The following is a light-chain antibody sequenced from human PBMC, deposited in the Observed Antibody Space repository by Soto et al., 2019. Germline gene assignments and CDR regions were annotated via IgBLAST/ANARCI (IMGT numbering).Light chain of an antibody. CDR3: CSHAGSYTFV. J-gene: IGLJ1*01. Sequence: QSVLTQPRSVSGSPGQSVTISCTGTSSDVGKYDYVSWYQQSPGKPPQLLIYDVTKRPSGIPDRFSGSKFGNTASLTISGLRAEDDADYFCCSHAGSYTFVFGTGTKLTVL. CDR1: SSDVGKYDY. V-gene: IGLV2-11*01. CDR2: DVT.